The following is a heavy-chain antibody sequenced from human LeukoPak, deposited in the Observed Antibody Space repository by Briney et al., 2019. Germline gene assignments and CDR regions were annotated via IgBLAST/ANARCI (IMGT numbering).Heavy chain of an antibody. D-gene: IGHD6-6*01. CDR1: GYTFTSYG. Sequence: ASVTVSCKASGYTFTSYGISWVRQAPGQGLEWMGCISAYNGNTNYAQKFQGRVTMTRDTSISTAYMELSRLRSDDTAVYYCARAGLYSSSSRGWFDPWGQGTLVTVSS. J-gene: IGHJ5*02. CDR2: ISAYNGNT. CDR3: ARAGLYSSSSRGWFDP. V-gene: IGHV1-18*01.